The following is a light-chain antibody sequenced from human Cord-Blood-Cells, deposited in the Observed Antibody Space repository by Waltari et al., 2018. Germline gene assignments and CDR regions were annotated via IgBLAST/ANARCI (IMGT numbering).Light chain of an antibody. CDR1: STDVGGYNY. V-gene: IGLV2-8*01. Sequence: SSLEQPPSPSGSPGHAVTISCPGTSTDVGGYNYVAWYQQHPGKAPKLMIYEVSKRPSGVPDRFSGSKSGNTASLTVSGLQAEDEADYYCSSYAGSILYVFGTGTKVTVL. CDR3: SSYAGSILYV. J-gene: IGLJ1*01. CDR2: EVS.